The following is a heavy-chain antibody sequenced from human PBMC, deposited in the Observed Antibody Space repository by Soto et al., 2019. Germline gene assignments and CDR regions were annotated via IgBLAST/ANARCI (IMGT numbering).Heavy chain of an antibody. CDR3: VRDHHDYDFWSGNPRGYFDL. D-gene: IGHD3-3*01. CDR2: INDDGSRT. Sequence: GGSLRLSCAASGFTLSNFWMHWVRQVPGKGLVWVSRINDDGSRTKYADSVEGRLTISRDTAKNTLYLQMDSLRVEDTAVYYCVRDHHDYDFWSGNPRGYFDLWGRGTLVTVSS. J-gene: IGHJ2*01. V-gene: IGHV3-74*01. CDR1: GFTLSNFW.